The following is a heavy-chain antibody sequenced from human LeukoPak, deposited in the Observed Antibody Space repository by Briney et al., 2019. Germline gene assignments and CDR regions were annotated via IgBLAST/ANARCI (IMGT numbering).Heavy chain of an antibody. V-gene: IGHV4-34*01. Sequence: SETLSLTCAVYGGSFSGYYWSWIRQPPGKGLEWIGEINHSGSTNYNPSLKSRVTISVDTSKNQFSLKLSSVTAADTAVYYCARRFDCSSTGCYRRGYDYWGQGTLVTVSS. CDR3: ARRFDCSSTGCYRRGYDY. CDR1: GGSFSGYY. J-gene: IGHJ4*02. D-gene: IGHD2-2*02. CDR2: INHSGST.